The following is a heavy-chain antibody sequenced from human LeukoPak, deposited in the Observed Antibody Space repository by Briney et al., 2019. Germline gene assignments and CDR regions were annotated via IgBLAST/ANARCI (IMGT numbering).Heavy chain of an antibody. CDR2: IKSKTDGGTT. V-gene: IGHV3-15*01. J-gene: IGHJ4*02. D-gene: IGHD3-22*01. CDR1: GFTVSSNY. CDR3: TTARITMIVVVFDY. Sequence: PGGSLRLSCAASGFTVSSNYMSWVRQAPGKGLEWVGRIKSKTDGGTTDYAAPVKGRFTISRDDSINTLYLQMNSLKTEDTAVYYCTTARITMIVVVFDYWGQGTLVTVSS.